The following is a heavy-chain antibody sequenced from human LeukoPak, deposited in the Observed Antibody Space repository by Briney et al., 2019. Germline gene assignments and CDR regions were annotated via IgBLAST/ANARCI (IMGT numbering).Heavy chain of an antibody. V-gene: IGHV3-74*01. CDR2: INSDGSST. Sequence: PGGSLRLSCAASGFTFSTYWMHWVRQAPGKGLVWVSRINSDGSSTSYADSVKGRFTISRDNAKNTLYLQMNSLRAEDTALYYCASDTPRWGIDYWGQGTLVTVSS. J-gene: IGHJ4*02. CDR1: GFTFSTYW. D-gene: IGHD4-23*01. CDR3: ASDTPRWGIDY.